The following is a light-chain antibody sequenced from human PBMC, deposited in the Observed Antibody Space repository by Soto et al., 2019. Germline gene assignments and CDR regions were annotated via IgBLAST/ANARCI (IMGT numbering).Light chain of an antibody. Sequence: EVVLTQSPGTLSLSPGERATLSCRASQSVSNKYLAWYQQKPGQAPRLLIFGSSDRATGIPDRFSGSGSGTDFTLTISSLEPEDFAVYYCQQYRSSPPYTFGQGTQLEIK. J-gene: IGKJ2*01. CDR3: QQYRSSPPYT. V-gene: IGKV3-20*01. CDR1: QSVSNKY. CDR2: GSS.